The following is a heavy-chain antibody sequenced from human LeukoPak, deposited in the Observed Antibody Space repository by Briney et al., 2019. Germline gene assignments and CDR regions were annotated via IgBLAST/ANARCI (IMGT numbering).Heavy chain of an antibody. CDR3: ANEIRPNDY. Sequence: GGSLRLSCAASEFDFSSHAMTWVRQAPGKGLEWVSAISISGSKTYYADSVKGRFTISRDNSKNALYLQMNSLRAEDTAVYYCANEIRPNDYWGQGTQVTVSS. J-gene: IGHJ4*02. CDR1: EFDFSSHA. V-gene: IGHV3-23*01. CDR2: ISISGSKT. D-gene: IGHD4-17*01.